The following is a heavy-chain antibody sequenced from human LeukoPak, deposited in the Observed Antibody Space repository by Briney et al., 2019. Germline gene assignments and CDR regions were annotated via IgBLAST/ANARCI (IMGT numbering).Heavy chain of an antibody. V-gene: IGHV3-7*01. D-gene: IGHD3-10*01. Sequence: PGGSLRLSCAASGFTFSRYWMSWARQAPGKGLEWVANIVQDGSAKYYADSVKGRFTISRDNAKNSLYLQMNSLRAEDTAVYYCAKETGVRGGDVEWDYWGQGTLVTVSS. CDR3: AKETGVRGGDVEWDY. CDR2: IVQDGSAK. CDR1: GFTFSRYW. J-gene: IGHJ4*02.